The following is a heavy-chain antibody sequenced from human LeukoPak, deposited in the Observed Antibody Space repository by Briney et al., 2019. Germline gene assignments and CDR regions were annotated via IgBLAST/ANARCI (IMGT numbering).Heavy chain of an antibody. V-gene: IGHV1-69*02. CDR3: TRVPVKAYCGGDCYIDY. Sequence: SVKVSCKASGGTFSSYTISWVRQAPGQGLEWMGRIIPILGIANYAQKFQGRVTITADKSTSTAYMELSSLRSEDTAVYYCTRVPVKAYCGGDCYIDYWGQGTLVTVPS. D-gene: IGHD2-21*01. CDR2: IIPILGIA. CDR1: GGTFSSYT. J-gene: IGHJ4*02.